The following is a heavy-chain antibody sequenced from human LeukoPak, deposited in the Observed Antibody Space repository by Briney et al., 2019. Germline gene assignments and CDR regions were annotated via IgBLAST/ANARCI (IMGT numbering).Heavy chain of an antibody. V-gene: IGHV1-18*01. CDR1: GGTFSSSA. CDR3: ARDGYGDLRGYFDY. D-gene: IGHD4-17*01. Sequence: GASVKVSCKASGGTFSSSAISWVRQAPGQGLEWMGWISAYDGNTYHAQKLQGRVTMTTDTSTSTAYMELRSLRSDDTAVYYCARDGYGDLRGYFDYWGQGTLVTVSS. CDR2: ISAYDGNT. J-gene: IGHJ4*02.